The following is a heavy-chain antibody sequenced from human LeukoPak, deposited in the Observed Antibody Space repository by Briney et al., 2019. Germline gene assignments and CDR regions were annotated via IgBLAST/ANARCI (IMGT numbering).Heavy chain of an antibody. V-gene: IGHV3-74*01. Sequence: GGSLRLSCAASTFTFSSDWMHWVRQAPGKGLMWVSRINPDGSDTRYADSVRGRFTISRDNAKNTLYLQMNSLRAEDTAVYYCARDFNYCGSGSCYDVYDMWGQGTMVTVSS. J-gene: IGHJ3*02. CDR2: INPDGSDT. CDR3: ARDFNYCGSGSCYDVYDM. CDR1: TFTFSSDW. D-gene: IGHD2-15*01.